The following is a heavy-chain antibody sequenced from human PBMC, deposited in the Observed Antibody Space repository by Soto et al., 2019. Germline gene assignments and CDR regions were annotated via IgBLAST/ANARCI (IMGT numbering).Heavy chain of an antibody. CDR2: IDPSDSQT. CDR1: GYSFAGYW. Sequence: GESLKISCKGSGYSFAGYWITWVRQKPGKGLEWMGRIDPSDSQTYYSPSFRGHVTISVTKSITTVFLQWSSLRASDTAMYYCPRQIYDPDNGPNFQYYFDSWGQGTPVTVSS. J-gene: IGHJ4*02. D-gene: IGHD5-12*01. CDR3: PRQIYDPDNGPNFQYYFDS. V-gene: IGHV5-10-1*01.